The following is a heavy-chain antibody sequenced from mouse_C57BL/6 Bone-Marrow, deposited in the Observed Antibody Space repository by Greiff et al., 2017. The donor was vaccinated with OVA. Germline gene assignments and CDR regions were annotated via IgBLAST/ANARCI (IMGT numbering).Heavy chain of an antibody. J-gene: IGHJ4*01. CDR3: ARSGGYAMDY. CDR1: GFTFTDYY. Sequence: EVQRVESGGGLVQPGGSLSLSCAASGFTFTDYYMSWVRQPPGKALEWLGFIRNKANGYTTEYSASVKGRFTISRDNSQSILYLQMNALRAEDSATYYCARSGGYAMDYWGQGTSVTVSS. CDR2: IRNKANGYTT. V-gene: IGHV7-3*01.